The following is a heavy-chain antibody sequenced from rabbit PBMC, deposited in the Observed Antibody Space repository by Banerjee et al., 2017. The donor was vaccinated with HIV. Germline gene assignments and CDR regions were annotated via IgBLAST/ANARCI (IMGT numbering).Heavy chain of an antibody. CDR3: ARDRANDGGCVFGL. J-gene: IGHJ6*01. CDR2: ITYRGSA. V-gene: IGHV1S40*01. CDR1: GFSFSSGYY. D-gene: IGHD5-1*01. Sequence: QSLEESGGGLVKPGASLTLTCKASGFSFSSGYYMCWVRQAPGKGLEYIGYITYRGSAYYASWVNGRFTISRENTQNTLYLQLNSLTAADTATYFCARDRANDGGCVFGLWGPGTLVTVS.